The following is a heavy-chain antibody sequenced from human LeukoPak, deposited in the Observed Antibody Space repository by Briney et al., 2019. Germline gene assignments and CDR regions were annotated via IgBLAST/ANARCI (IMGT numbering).Heavy chain of an antibody. V-gene: IGHV3-15*01. Sequence: GGSLRLSCEASGFTFRNAWMTWVRQAPGKGLEWVGRIKSKAVGETTDYIAPVNGRFIISRDDSKNTVYLQMNSLKPEDTAVYFCTTGYCDGVICYAYEVWAKGQWSSSLQ. CDR2: IKSKAVGETT. J-gene: IGHJ3*01. CDR1: GFTFRNAW. D-gene: IGHD3-22*01. CDR3: TTGYCDGVICYAYEV.